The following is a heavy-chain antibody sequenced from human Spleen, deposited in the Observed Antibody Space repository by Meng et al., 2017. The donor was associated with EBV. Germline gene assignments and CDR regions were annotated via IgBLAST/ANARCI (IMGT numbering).Heavy chain of an antibody. J-gene: IGHJ4*02. CDR2: MDSRRNNK. D-gene: IGHD3-16*02. CDR3: ARDRYGLFDF. V-gene: IGHV3-11*01. CDR1: AFTINEDY. Sequence: LRPSCVVFAFTINEDYMSWILQSPGKELNWNSSMDSRRNNKHYEDSVKGRFTISRDNAKNSLYLRMNSLKGDDTAVYYCARDRYGLFDFWGQGTLVTVSS.